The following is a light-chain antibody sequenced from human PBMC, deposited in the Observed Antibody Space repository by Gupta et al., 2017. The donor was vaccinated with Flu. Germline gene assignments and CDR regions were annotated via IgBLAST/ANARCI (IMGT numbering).Light chain of an antibody. J-gene: IGKJ3*01. CDR2: DVS. Sequence: PSCRASQSVTGNLAWYQQKPGQAPRLLIYDVSIRASGVPARFTGSGSGTEFSLTITSLQSEDFAVYFCQQYNNWPPGFTFGPGTKVDIK. CDR3: QQYNNWPPGFT. V-gene: IGKV3-15*01. CDR1: QSVTGN.